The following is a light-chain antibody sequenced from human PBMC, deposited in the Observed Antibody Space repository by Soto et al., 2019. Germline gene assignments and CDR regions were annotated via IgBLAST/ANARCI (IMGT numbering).Light chain of an antibody. Sequence: EVVMRQSPATLSVSTGEGATLSCRASQGIGDTLAWYQHKPGQTPRLLIYDTSTRAAGIPARFSGSGSGTDFTLTISDVQPEDFAIYYCHQRQSWPRTFGQGTKVDIK. CDR3: HQRQSWPRT. CDR2: DTS. CDR1: QGIGDT. V-gene: IGKV3D-15*01. J-gene: IGKJ1*01.